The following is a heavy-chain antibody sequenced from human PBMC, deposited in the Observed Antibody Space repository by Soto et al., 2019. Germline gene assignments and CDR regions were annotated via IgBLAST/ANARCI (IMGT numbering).Heavy chain of an antibody. CDR2: VIPMSGTA. V-gene: IGHV1-69*01. D-gene: IGHD3-10*01. J-gene: IGHJ6*02. Sequence: QVQLVQSGAEVRKPGSSVKVSCRSSGGIFTASAISWVRQAPGQGPEWMGGVIPMSGTANYPQRFQGRVTINADESTNTVYMQLSSLRSEDTAVYFCAVGFKLDYYSLDVWGQGTTVTVSS. CDR1: GGIFTASA. CDR3: AVGFKLDYYSLDV.